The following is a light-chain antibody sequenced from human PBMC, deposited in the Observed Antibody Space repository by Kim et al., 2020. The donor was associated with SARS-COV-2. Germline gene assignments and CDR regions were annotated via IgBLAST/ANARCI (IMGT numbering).Light chain of an antibody. Sequence: SASVGDIITITCRASQRVGAYINWYQQKPGKAPKLLIDFTSILQTGVPSRFAGTKSGAEFTLTISNLQVDDFATYYCQQTDTVPYTFGRGTKLEI. CDR3: QQTDTVPYT. V-gene: IGKV1-39*01. J-gene: IGKJ2*01. CDR2: FTS. CDR1: QRVGAY.